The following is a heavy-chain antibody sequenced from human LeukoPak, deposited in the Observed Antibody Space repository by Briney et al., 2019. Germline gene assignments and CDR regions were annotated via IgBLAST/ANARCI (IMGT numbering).Heavy chain of an antibody. D-gene: IGHD3-3*01. V-gene: IGHV3-74*01. CDR3: ARVGGYYDFWSGYQYYFDY. CDR1: GFTFSSYW. CDR2: INSDGSST. Sequence: PGGSLRLSCAASGFTFSSYWMHWVRQAPGKGLVWVSRINSDGSSTRYADSVKGRFTISRDNAKNTLYLQMNSLRAEDTAVYYCARVGGYYDFWSGYQYYFDYWGQGTLVTVSS. J-gene: IGHJ4*02.